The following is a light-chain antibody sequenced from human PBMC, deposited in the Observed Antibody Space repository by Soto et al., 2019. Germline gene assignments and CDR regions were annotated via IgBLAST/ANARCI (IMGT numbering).Light chain of an antibody. CDR2: HAS. V-gene: IGKV1-5*01. J-gene: IGKJ1*01. CDR1: QSISNW. Sequence: DIQMTQSPSTLPASVGDRVTITCLASQSISNWLAWYQQKPGTAPKVLIYHASNLQSGVPSRFSGSGSGTDFTLTISRLQPEDFAVYYCQQYGSSPRTFGQGTKVDIK. CDR3: QQYGSSPRT.